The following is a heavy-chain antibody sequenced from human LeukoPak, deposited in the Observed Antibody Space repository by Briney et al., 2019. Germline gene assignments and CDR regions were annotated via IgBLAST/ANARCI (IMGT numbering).Heavy chain of an antibody. Sequence: SETLSLTCTVSGGSISSYYWSWIRQPPGKGLEWIGYIYYGGSTNYNPSLKSRVTISVDTSKIQFSLKLSSVTAADTAVYYCARLYTYESYWYFDLWGRGTLVTDSS. D-gene: IGHD5-18*01. V-gene: IGHV4-59*08. CDR2: IYYGGST. J-gene: IGHJ2*01. CDR1: GGSISSYY. CDR3: ARLYTYESYWYFDL.